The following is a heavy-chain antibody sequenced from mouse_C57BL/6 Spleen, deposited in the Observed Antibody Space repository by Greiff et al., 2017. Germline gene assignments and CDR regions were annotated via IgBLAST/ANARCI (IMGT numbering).Heavy chain of an antibody. Sequence: EVHLVESGGGLVKPGGSLKLSCAASGFTFSSYTMSWVRQTPEKRLEWVATISGGGGNTYYPDSVKGRFTISRDNAKNTLYLQMSSLRSEDTALYYCARRGPYYFDYWGQGTTLTVSS. CDR1: GFTFSSYT. CDR3: ARRGPYYFDY. J-gene: IGHJ2*01. CDR2: ISGGGGNT. V-gene: IGHV5-9*01.